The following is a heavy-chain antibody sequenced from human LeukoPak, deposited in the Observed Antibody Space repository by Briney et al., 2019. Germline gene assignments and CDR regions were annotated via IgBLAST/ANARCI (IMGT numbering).Heavy chain of an antibody. Sequence: GESLKISCKGSGYNFATYWIGWVRQMPGKGLEWMGIIYPGDSDTRYSPSFQGQVTISADKSISTAYLQWSSLKASDTAMYFCARPFLRHYYGSGSYDAFDIWGQGTMVTVSS. CDR2: IYPGDSDT. CDR1: GYNFATYW. J-gene: IGHJ3*02. D-gene: IGHD3-10*01. V-gene: IGHV5-51*01. CDR3: ARPFLRHYYGSGSYDAFDI.